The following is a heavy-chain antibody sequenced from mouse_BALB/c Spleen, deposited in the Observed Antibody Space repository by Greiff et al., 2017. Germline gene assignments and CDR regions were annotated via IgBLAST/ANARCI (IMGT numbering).Heavy chain of an antibody. CDR1: GYSITSDYA. CDR3: ARGGWLRWFAY. Sequence: VQLQQSGPGLVKPSQSLSLTCTVTGYSITSDYAWNWIRQFPGNKLEWMGYISYSGSTSYNPSLKSRISITRDTSKNQFFLQLNSVTTEDTATYYCARGGWLRWFAYWGQGTLVTVSA. CDR2: ISYSGST. V-gene: IGHV3-2*02. D-gene: IGHD2-2*01. J-gene: IGHJ3*01.